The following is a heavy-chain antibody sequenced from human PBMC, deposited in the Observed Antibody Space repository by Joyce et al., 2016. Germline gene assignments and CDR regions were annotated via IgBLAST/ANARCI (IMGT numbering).Heavy chain of an antibody. CDR1: GFTFNVAW. CDR2: IKSKTSGETT. CDR3: AADVAEVGFGELDH. Sequence: EVQVAEYGGGLVKPGGSLRLSCAASGFTFNVAWMTLVRQAPGKGMEWVGHIKSKTSGETTEYAAPVKGRFTISRDDSKNTVSLQMNGLRTEDTAVYFCAADVAEVGFGELDHWGQGTLVTVSS. J-gene: IGHJ4*02. D-gene: IGHD3-10*01. V-gene: IGHV3-15*01.